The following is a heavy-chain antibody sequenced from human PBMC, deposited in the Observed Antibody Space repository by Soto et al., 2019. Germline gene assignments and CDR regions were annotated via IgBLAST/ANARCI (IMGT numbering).Heavy chain of an antibody. D-gene: IGHD6-13*01. J-gene: IGHJ4*02. V-gene: IGHV4-59*01. CDR3: AIAIDAAAVYYFHH. CDR1: GGSISSYY. CDR2: IYYRGRT. Sequence: QVQLQASGPGLVKPSETLSLTCTVSGGSISSYYWSWIRQPPGKGLEWIGYIYYRGRTNYNPSLKSRVTRSVDTSKSQCSLKLSSVTAADTAVYYCAIAIDAAAVYYFHHWGQGTLVTVSS.